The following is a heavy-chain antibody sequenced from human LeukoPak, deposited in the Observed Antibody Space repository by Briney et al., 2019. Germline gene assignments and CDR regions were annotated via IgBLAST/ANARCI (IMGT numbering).Heavy chain of an antibody. CDR1: GFTVSSTY. J-gene: IGHJ4*02. Sequence: PGGSLRLSCAASGFTVSSTYMSWVRQAPGQGLEWVSLLYSSGITFYAESVQGRFTISRDNSNNTLYLQMNSLRAEDTAIYYCARDSSSFPNYFDFWGQGTLVTVSS. V-gene: IGHV3-53*01. D-gene: IGHD3-3*02. CDR3: ARDSSSFPNYFDF. CDR2: LYSSGIT.